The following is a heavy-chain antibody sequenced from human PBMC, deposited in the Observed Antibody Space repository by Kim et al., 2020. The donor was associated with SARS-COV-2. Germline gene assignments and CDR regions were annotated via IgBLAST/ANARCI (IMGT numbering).Heavy chain of an antibody. CDR3: AREGKYCSSTSCYPGAWFDP. D-gene: IGHD2-2*01. V-gene: IGHV7-4-1*02. CDR2: INTNTGNP. CDR1: GYTFTSYA. J-gene: IGHJ5*02. Sequence: ASVKVSCKASGYTFTSYAMNWVRQAPGQGLEWMGWINTNTGNPTYAQGFTGRFVFSLDTSVSTAYLQISSLKAEDTAVYYCAREGKYCSSTSCYPGAWFDPWGQGTLVTVSS.